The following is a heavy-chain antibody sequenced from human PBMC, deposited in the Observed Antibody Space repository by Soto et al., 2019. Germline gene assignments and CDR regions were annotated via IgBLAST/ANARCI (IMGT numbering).Heavy chain of an antibody. CDR2: IIPIFDAT. V-gene: IGHV1-69*01. J-gene: IGHJ4*02. Sequence: QVQMVQSGAEVKKPGSSARVSCKVSGGTFSRHSISWVRQAPGQGLEWMGGIIPIFDATQYAQKFQGRLTITADESTTTFHMVLSGLRPEETAIYFCARDLTSVRGSWGQGTLVTVS. CDR3: ARDLTSVRGS. CDR1: GGTFSRHS. D-gene: IGHD3-10*01.